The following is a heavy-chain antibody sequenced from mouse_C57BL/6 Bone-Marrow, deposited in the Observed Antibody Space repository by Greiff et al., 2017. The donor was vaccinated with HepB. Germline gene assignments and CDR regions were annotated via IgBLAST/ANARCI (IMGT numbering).Heavy chain of an antibody. V-gene: IGHV1-62-2*01. CDR3: ARHEYRDRRPGGFAY. Sequence: LVESGAELVKPGASVKLSCKASGYTFTEYTIHWVKQRSGQGLEWIGWFYPGSGSIKYNEKFKDKATLTADKSSSTVYMELSRLTSEDSAVYFCARHEYRDRRPGGFAYWGQGTLVTVSA. CDR2: FYPGSGSI. CDR1: GYTFTEYT. J-gene: IGHJ3*01.